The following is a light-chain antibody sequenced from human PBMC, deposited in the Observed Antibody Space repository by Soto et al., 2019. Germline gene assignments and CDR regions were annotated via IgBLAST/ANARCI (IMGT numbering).Light chain of an antibody. Sequence: GDRVTITCRASESISGWLAWYQQKPGEVPSLLIYDVSSLRSGVPSRFSGTGSGTEFSLTISSLQPDDFATYYCHQYSDYSRTFGQGTKVEL. V-gene: IGKV1-5*01. CDR3: HQYSDYSRT. CDR2: DVS. CDR1: ESISGW. J-gene: IGKJ1*01.